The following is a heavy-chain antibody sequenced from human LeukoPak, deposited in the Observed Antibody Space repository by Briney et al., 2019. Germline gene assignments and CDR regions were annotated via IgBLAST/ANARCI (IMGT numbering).Heavy chain of an antibody. CDR1: NGSITNYD. CDR3: TRVPRYCSGGRCYVD. CDR2: ILATGCT. V-gene: IGHV4-4*07. Sequence: SETLSLTCTVSNGSITNYDWNWIRQSAHKGLKWIGRILATGCTNYHPSLRTRITISADTSKNQISLRLTSMTAADTALYYCTRVPRYCSGGRCYVDWGQGTPVTVSS. D-gene: IGHD2-15*01. J-gene: IGHJ4*02.